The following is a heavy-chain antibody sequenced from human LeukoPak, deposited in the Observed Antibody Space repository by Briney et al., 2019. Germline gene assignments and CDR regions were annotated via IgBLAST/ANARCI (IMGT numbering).Heavy chain of an antibody. CDR2: IYYSGST. J-gene: IGHJ4*02. Sequence: PSETLSLTCTVPGGSIRSYYWSWTRQPPGKGLEWIAHIYYSGSTNYNPSLESRVAISVDTSKNQFSLKLDSVTAADTAVYYCARLQATVSIHAYFDFWGQGTLVTVSS. D-gene: IGHD4-17*01. CDR1: GGSIRSYY. V-gene: IGHV4-59*01. CDR3: ARLQATVSIHAYFDF.